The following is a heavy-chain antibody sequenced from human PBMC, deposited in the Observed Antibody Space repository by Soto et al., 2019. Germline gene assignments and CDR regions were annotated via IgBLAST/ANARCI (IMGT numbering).Heavy chain of an antibody. CDR3: ARGSGSSGWSQYFDY. J-gene: IGHJ4*02. D-gene: IGHD6-19*01. CDR2: ISSSGGST. CDR1: GFTFSSYA. Sequence: EVQLVESGGGLVQPGGSLRLSCAASGFTFSSYAMHWVRQAPGKGLEYVSAISSSGGSTYYANSVKGRFTISRDNSKNTLYLQMGSLRAEDMAVYYCARGSGSSGWSQYFDYWGQGTLVTVSS. V-gene: IGHV3-64*01.